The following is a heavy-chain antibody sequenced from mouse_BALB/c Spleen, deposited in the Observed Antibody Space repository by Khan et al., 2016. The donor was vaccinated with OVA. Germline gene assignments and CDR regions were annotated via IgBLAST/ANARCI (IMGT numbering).Heavy chain of an antibody. V-gene: IGHV1-4*01. D-gene: IGHD2-14*01. CDR2: INPRSGYT. CDR1: GYTFTSNT. CDR3: ARRTTGYTMEY. J-gene: IGHJ4*01. Sequence: QVQLQQSGAELARPGASVRMSCKASGYTFTSNTMHWVKQRPGQGLEWIGYINPRSGYTNYNQNFKDKATLTADKSSSTAYMQLSSLTSEDSAVYYCARRTTGYTMEYWGQGTSVTVSS.